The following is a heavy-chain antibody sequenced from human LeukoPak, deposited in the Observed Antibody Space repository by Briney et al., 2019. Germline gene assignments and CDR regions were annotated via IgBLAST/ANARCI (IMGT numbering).Heavy chain of an antibody. D-gene: IGHD3-22*01. J-gene: IGHJ3*02. Sequence: GGSLRLSCVASGFTFSSYAMSWVRQAPGKGLEWVSAISGSGGSTYYADSVKGRFTISRDNSKNTLYLQMNSLRAEDTAVYYCAKDRDDGWLLLLGSPGDAFDIWGQGTMVTVSS. V-gene: IGHV3-23*01. CDR2: ISGSGGST. CDR1: GFTFSSYA. CDR3: AKDRDDGWLLLLGSPGDAFDI.